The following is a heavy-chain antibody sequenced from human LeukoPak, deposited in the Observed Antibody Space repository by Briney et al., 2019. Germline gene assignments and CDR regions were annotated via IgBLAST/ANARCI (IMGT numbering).Heavy chain of an antibody. J-gene: IGHJ4*02. CDR3: ARGPLYD. D-gene: IGHD2/OR15-2a*01. Sequence: SETLSLTCAVYGGSFSGYYWSWIRQPPGKGLEWIGEINHSGSANYNPSLKSRVTMSVDTSKNQFSLKLSSVTAADTAVYYCARGPLYDWGQGTLVTVSS. V-gene: IGHV4-34*01. CDR2: INHSGSA. CDR1: GGSFSGYY.